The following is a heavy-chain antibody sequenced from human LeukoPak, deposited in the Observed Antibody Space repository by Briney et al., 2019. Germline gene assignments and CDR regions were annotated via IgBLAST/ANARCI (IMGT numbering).Heavy chain of an antibody. J-gene: IGHJ4*02. CDR1: GFTFSHYA. V-gene: IGHV3-30*04. D-gene: IGHD3/OR15-3a*01. CDR3: ARERTGFYAEY. CDR2: ISYDGSEQ. Sequence: GGSLRLSCAASGFTFSHYAMYWVRQAPGKGLEWVALISYDGSEQHYADSVKGRFTISRDSPKNTLYLQMNILRPEDTAVYYCARERTGFYAEYWGQGTLVTVSS.